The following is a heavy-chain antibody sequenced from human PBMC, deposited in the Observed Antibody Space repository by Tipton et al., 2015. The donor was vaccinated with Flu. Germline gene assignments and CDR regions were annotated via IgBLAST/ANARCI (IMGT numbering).Heavy chain of an antibody. CDR3: ARDVSGYSGYVH. Sequence: GSLRLSCAASGFIVSDNFMSWVRQAPGKGLEWVSIIYAGGTTSHADSVKGRFTISRDNSKNTLYLQMNSLRPEDTAVYYCARDVSGYSGYVHWGQGTLVTVSS. J-gene: IGHJ4*02. V-gene: IGHV3-66*02. D-gene: IGHD5-12*01. CDR2: IYAGGTT. CDR1: GFIVSDNF.